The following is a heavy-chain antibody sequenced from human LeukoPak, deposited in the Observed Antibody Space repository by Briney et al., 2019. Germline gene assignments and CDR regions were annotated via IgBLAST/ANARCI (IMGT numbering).Heavy chain of an antibody. CDR2: IYHSGST. V-gene: IGHV4-4*02. CDR3: ARARSGYDPPYYYGMDV. D-gene: IGHD5-12*01. CDR1: GLTVSSSYM. J-gene: IGHJ6*02. Sequence: GSLRLSCAASGLTVSSSYMSWVRQPPGKGLEWIGEIYHSGSTNYNPSLKSRVTISVDKSKNQFSLKLSSVTAADTAVYYCARARSGYDPPYYYGMDVWGQGTTVTVSS.